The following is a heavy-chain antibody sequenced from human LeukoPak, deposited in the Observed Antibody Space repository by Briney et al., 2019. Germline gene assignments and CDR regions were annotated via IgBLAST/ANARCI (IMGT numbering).Heavy chain of an antibody. V-gene: IGHV3-7*01. CDR3: ARDLYYGSASPRLDY. CDR1: GFTFSSYW. CDR2: IRQDGSEK. J-gene: IGHJ4*02. D-gene: IGHD3-10*01. Sequence: GGSLRLSCAASGFTFSSYWMSWVRQAPGKGLEWVANIRQDGSEKYYVDSVKGRFTISRDNAHGSLYLQMDSLRVEDMAIYYCARDLYYGSASPRLDYWGQGTLVTVSS.